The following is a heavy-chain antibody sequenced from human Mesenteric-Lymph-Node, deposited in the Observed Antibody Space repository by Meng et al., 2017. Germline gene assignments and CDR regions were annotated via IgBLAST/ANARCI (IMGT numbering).Heavy chain of an antibody. CDR1: EYTFSNNG. CDR2: ISPYNSLT. V-gene: IGHV1-18*01. Sequence: QVQLVQSGTEVKKAGGLVQVHCKASEYTFSNNGITWVRHAPGQCLEWMGWISPYNSLTYSAQKFQGRVTLTTDTSTSTAYMELRSLRSDDTAVYYCARKRGGDLDSWGQGTLVTVSS. D-gene: IGHD2-21*02. CDR3: ARKRGGDLDS. J-gene: IGHJ4*02.